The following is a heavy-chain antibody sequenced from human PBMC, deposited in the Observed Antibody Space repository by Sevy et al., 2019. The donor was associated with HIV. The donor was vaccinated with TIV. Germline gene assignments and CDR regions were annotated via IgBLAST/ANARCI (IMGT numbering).Heavy chain of an antibody. Sequence: GGSLRLSCAASGFTFSHYYMSWIRQAPGKGLEWVSYISSSGNTIYYTDSVKGRFTISRDNAKNSLYLQMDSLRAEETAVYYCARDPTYYDFWSGYYTGWFDPWGQGTLVTVSS. V-gene: IGHV3-11*01. CDR1: GFTFSHYY. J-gene: IGHJ5*02. D-gene: IGHD3-3*01. CDR3: ARDPTYYDFWSGYYTGWFDP. CDR2: ISSSGNTI.